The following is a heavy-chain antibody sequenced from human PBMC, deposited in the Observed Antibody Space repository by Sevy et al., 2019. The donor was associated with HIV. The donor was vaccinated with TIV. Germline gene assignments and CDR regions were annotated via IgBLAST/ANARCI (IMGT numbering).Heavy chain of an antibody. J-gene: IGHJ4*02. V-gene: IGHV3-72*01. D-gene: IGHD6-13*01. CDR2: IRNKDDSYTT. CDR1: GFTFSDHY. Sequence: GGSLRLSCAASGFTFSDHYMEWVRQAPGKGLEWVGRIRNKDDSYTTEYAASVKGRFTISRDDSKNSVYLLMNSLKTEDTAVYYCATHAGIAAAGRVFDYWGQGTLVTVSS. CDR3: ATHAGIAAAGRVFDY.